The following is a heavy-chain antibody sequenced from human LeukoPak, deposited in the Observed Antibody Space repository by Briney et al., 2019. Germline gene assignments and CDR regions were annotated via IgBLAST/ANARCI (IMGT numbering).Heavy chain of an antibody. Sequence: PSETLSLTCAVHGGSLTVYYWSSIPQPPREGLEWIGEIIHSGSTNYNPSLKSRVTISVDTSKKQFSLKLSSVTAADTAVYYCARGRYYDILRTLDYWGQGTLVTVSS. D-gene: IGHD3-9*01. CDR1: GGSLTVYY. J-gene: IGHJ4*02. CDR3: ARGRYYDILRTLDY. CDR2: IIHSGST. V-gene: IGHV4-34*01.